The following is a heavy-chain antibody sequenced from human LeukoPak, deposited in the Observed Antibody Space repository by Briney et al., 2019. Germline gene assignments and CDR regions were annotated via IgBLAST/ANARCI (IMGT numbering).Heavy chain of an antibody. V-gene: IGHV3-15*01. Sequence: PGGSLSLSCAASGFTFSNAWMSGVRQAPGKGLEGVGRIKSKTDGGTTDYAAPVKGRFTISRDDSKNTVNLQMNSLKTEDTAVYYCTTHGPWYDSSGYNFVDYWGQGTLVTVSP. J-gene: IGHJ4*01. D-gene: IGHD3-22*01. CDR3: TTHGPWYDSSGYNFVDY. CDR2: IKSKTDGGTT. CDR1: GFTFSNAW.